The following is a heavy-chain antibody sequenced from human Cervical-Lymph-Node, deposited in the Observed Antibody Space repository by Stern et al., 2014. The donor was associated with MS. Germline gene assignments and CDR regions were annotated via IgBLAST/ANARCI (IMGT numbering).Heavy chain of an antibody. Sequence: VQLVESGGGVVQPGRSLRLSCAASGFSFSRYAMHWVRQAPGKGLEWVALIWYDGSNPYYAGSGTGRFTISRNNFKNTLYLQMNSLRAEDTAVYYCASAYSSSHYYFDYWGQGTLVTVSS. J-gene: IGHJ4*02. CDR2: IWYDGSNP. CDR1: GFSFSRYA. CDR3: ASAYSSSHYYFDY. D-gene: IGHD6-13*01. V-gene: IGHV3-33*01.